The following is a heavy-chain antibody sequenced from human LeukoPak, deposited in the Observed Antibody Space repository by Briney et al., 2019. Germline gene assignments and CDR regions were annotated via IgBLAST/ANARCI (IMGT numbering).Heavy chain of an antibody. V-gene: IGHV4-4*07. CDR2: IYTSGST. CDR3: AKEAPMATNNWYFDL. D-gene: IGHD5-24*01. J-gene: IGHJ2*01. CDR1: ADSISNSY. Sequence: SETLSLTCTVSADSISNSYWSWIRQSAGKGLEWIGRIYTSGSTNYNPSLKSRVTMSVDTSKNQFSLVLTSVTAVDTAVYFCAKEAPMATNNWYFDLWGRGTLVTVSS.